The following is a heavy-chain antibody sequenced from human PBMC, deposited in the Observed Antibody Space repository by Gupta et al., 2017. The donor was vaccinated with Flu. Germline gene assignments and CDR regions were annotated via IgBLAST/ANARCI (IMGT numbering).Heavy chain of an antibody. CDR2: IYYSGNT. CDR1: ISNYY. D-gene: IGHD7-27*01. V-gene: IGHV4-59*01. CDR3: AREALGPYYYMDV. J-gene: IGHJ6*03. Sequence: ISNYYWSWIRQPPGKGLEWIGYIYYSGNTNYNPALKSRVTISVDTSKNQCSLKLSYVTAADTAVYYCAREALGPYYYMDVWGKGATVTVSS.